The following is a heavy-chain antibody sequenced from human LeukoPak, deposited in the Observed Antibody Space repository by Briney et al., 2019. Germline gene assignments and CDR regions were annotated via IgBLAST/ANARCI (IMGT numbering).Heavy chain of an antibody. CDR2: IIPIFGTA. D-gene: IGHD3-16*02. Sequence: ASVKVSCKASGGTFSSYAISWVRQAPGQGLEWMGRIIPIFGTANYAQKFQGRVTITTDESTSTAYMELSSLRSDDTAVYYCARYDYVWGSYRPIDYWGQGTLVTVSS. CDR3: ARYDYVWGSYRPIDY. CDR1: GGTFSSYA. V-gene: IGHV1-69*05. J-gene: IGHJ4*02.